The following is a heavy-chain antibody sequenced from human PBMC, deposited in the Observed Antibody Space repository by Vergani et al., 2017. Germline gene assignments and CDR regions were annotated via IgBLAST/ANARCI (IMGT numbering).Heavy chain of an antibody. CDR3: AKGSEYRELLDGY. CDR2: IKQDGSEK. D-gene: IGHD1-26*01. J-gene: IGHJ4*02. Sequence: EVQLVESGGGLVQPGGSLRLSCAASGFTFSSYWMSWVRQAPGKGLEWVANIKQDGSEKYYVDYVKGRFTISRDNAKNSLYLQMNSLRAEDTAVYYCAKGSEYRELLDGYWGQGTLVTVSS. V-gene: IGHV3-7*03. CDR1: GFTFSSYW.